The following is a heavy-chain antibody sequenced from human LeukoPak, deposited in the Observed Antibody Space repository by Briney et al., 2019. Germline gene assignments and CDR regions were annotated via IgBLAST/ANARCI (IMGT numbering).Heavy chain of an antibody. CDR2: IKQDGSEK. CDR1: GFTFSSYW. V-gene: IGHV3-7*01. CDR3: ARDRRTRERDFYFDY. Sequence: GGSLRLSCAASGFTFSSYWMSWVRQAPGKGLEWVANIKQDGSEKYYVDSVKGRFTISRDNAKNSLYLQMNSLRAEDTAVYYCARDRRTRERDFYFDYWGQGTLVTVSS. J-gene: IGHJ4*02. D-gene: IGHD1-1*01.